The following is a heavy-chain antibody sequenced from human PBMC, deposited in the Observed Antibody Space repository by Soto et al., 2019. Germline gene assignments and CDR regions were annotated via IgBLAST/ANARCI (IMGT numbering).Heavy chain of an antibody. D-gene: IGHD2-2*01. Sequence: EASVKVSCKVSGYTLTELSMHWVRQAPGKGLEWMGGFDPEDGETIYAQKFQGRVTMTTDTSTSTAYMGLRSLRSDDTAVYYCARDPRLGYCSSTSCPYWGYYYYGMDVWGQGTTVTVSS. V-gene: IGHV1-24*01. J-gene: IGHJ6*02. CDR3: ARDPRLGYCSSTSCPYWGYYYYGMDV. CDR2: FDPEDGET. CDR1: GYTLTELS.